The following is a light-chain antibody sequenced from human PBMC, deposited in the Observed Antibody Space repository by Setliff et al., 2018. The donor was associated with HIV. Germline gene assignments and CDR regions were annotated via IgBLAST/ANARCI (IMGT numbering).Light chain of an antibody. CDR1: RGDVGGYDY. J-gene: IGLJ1*01. Sequence: QSALTQPASVSGSPGQSITISCTGSRGDVGGYDYVSWYQQQPGKAPKLMISDVSHRPSGVSNRFSGSKSGKTASLTISGLQAEDEADYYCSSYTTTSTLVFGTGTKVTVL. CDR2: DVS. V-gene: IGLV2-14*03. CDR3: SSYTTTSTLV.